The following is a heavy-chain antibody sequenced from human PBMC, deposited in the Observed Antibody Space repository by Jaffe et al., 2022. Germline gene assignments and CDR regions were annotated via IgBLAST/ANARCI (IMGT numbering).Heavy chain of an antibody. CDR3: ARGGVATIKGAYYFDY. CDR2: IYYSGST. CDR1: GGSISSYY. V-gene: IGHV4-59*01. Sequence: QVQLQESGPGLVKPSETLSLTCTVSGGSISSYYWSWIRQPPGKGLEWIGYIYYSGSTNYNPSLKSRVTISVDTSKNQFSLKLSSVTAADTAVYYCARGGVATIKGAYYFDYWGQGTLVTVSS. J-gene: IGHJ4*02. D-gene: IGHD5-12*01.